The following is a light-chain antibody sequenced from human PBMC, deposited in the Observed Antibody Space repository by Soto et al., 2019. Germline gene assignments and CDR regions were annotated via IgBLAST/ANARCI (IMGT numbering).Light chain of an antibody. J-gene: IGKJ2*01. V-gene: IGKV1-13*02. Sequence: AIQLTQSPSSLSASVGDRVTITCRASQGISSYLGWYQQKPGKAPSLLIYDGSTLATGVPPRFSGGGFGTEFTLNISSVQPDDSALYYCQHYNTYSKAFGPGTRVEIK. CDR3: QHYNTYSKA. CDR1: QGISSY. CDR2: DGS.